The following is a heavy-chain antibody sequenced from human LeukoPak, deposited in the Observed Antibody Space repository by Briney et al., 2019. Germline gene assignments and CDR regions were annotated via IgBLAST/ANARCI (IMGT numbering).Heavy chain of an antibody. CDR2: ITTDSTTI. V-gene: IGHV3-48*02. D-gene: IGHD1-26*01. Sequence: GGSLRLSCAASGFTFSIDSMNWGRQAPGKGVEWGSYITTDSTTIYYADSVKGRFTIPRDNAKNSLYLQMNSLRDEDTAVYYCAKDLRHSGSYYEYWGQGTLVTVSS. J-gene: IGHJ4*02. CDR3: AKDLRHSGSYYEY. CDR1: GFTFSIDS.